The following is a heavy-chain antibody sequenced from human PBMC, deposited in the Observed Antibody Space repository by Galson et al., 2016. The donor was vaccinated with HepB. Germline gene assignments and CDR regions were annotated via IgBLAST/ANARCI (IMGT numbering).Heavy chain of an antibody. Sequence: SLRLSCAASGFIFSSDYMSWVRQLPGKGLERVANIKPDGSQQFYVDSVKGRFTISRDNAKSSLYLLMNSLRADDTAVYYYTREFLWRFDYWGQGALVTVSA. CDR3: TREFLWRFDY. J-gene: IGHJ4*02. CDR1: GFIFSSDY. V-gene: IGHV3-7*03. CDR2: IKPDGSQQ. D-gene: IGHD2-21*01.